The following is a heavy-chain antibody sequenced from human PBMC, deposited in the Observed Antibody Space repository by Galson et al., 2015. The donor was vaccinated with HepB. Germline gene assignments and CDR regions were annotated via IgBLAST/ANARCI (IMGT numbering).Heavy chain of an antibody. V-gene: IGHV3-23*01. CDR1: GFTFSSYA. D-gene: IGHD1-7*01. J-gene: IGHJ6*02. CDR3: ARDREAVELRYYYYGMDV. Sequence: SLRLSCAASGFTFSSYAMSWVRQAPGKGLEWVSAISGSGGSTYYADSVKGRFTISRDNAKNSLYLQMNSLRAEDSAVYYCARDREAVELRYYYYGMDVWGQGATVTVSS. CDR2: ISGSGGST.